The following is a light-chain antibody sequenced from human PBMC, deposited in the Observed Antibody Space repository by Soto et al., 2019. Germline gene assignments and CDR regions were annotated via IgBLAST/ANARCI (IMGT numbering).Light chain of an antibody. CDR1: SSDVGGYNY. V-gene: IGLV2-8*01. Sequence: SALTPPPSSSGSTGQSVTISCTGTSSDVGGYNYVSWYQQHPGKAPKLMIYEVSKRPSGVPDRFSGSKSGNTASLTVSGLQAEDEADYYCSSYAGSNNFVFGTGTKVTVL. J-gene: IGLJ1*01. CDR3: SSYAGSNNFV. CDR2: EVS.